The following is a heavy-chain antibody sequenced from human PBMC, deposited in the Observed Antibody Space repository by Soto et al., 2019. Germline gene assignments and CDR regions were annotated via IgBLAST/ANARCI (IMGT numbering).Heavy chain of an antibody. D-gene: IGHD1-1*01. J-gene: IGHJ6*02. CDR3: ARVNPGNNLYYFNGLDV. Sequence: GGSLLLSCAASELNFGIYAIAGVRQAPGKGLEWVALISYEGSNKYYADPVKGRFTISRDNSKSTLFLQMEILRLEDTGVYYCARVNPGNNLYYFNGLDVWGQGTSVTVSS. CDR2: ISYEGSNK. CDR1: ELNFGIYA. V-gene: IGHV3-30-3*01.